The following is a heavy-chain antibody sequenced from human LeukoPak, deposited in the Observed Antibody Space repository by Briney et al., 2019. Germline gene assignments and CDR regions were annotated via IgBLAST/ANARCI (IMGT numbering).Heavy chain of an antibody. CDR3: AKDPLAVAASPGQNWFDP. D-gene: IGHD6-19*01. CDR1: GFTFRDHS. J-gene: IGHJ5*02. Sequence: GGSLRLSCAASGFTFRDHSMNWIRQAPGKGLEWVSSISGSSDYIFHADSVKGRFTISRDNSKNTLYLQMNSLRAEDTAVYYCAKDPLAVAASPGQNWFDPWGQGTLVTVSS. V-gene: IGHV3-21*04. CDR2: ISGSSDYI.